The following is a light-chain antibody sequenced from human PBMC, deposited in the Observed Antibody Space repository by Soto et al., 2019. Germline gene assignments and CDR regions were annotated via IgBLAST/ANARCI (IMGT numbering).Light chain of an antibody. CDR1: SSNIGSNY. CDR3: ASWDDRLGAVI. V-gene: IGLV1-47*02. Sequence: QSVLTQPPSASGTPGQGVTISCSGSSSNIGSNYVYWYQQLPGTAPKLLIYNNNQRPSGVPDRFSASKSGTSASLAIRGLRSDDEADYYCASWDDRLGAVIFGGGTKVTVL. CDR2: NNN. J-gene: IGLJ2*01.